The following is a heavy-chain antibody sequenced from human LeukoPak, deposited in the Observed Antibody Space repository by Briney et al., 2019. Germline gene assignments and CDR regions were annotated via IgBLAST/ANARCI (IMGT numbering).Heavy chain of an antibody. J-gene: IGHJ4*02. Sequence: SETLSLTCAVSGGSISSGGYSWSWIRQPPGKGLEWIGYIYHSGSTYYNPSLKSRVTISVDRSKNQFSLKLSSVTAADTAVYYCARGRDAVFDYWGQGTLVTVSS. CDR2: IYHSGST. CDR1: GGSISSGGYS. V-gene: IGHV4-30-2*01. CDR3: ARGRDAVFDY.